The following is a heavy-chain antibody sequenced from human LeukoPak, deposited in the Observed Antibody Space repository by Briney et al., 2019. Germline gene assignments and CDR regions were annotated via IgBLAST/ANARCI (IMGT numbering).Heavy chain of an antibody. CDR1: GGSISSSSYY. Sequence: SETLSLTCTVSGGSISSSSYYWGWIRQPPGKGLEWIGSIYYSGSTYYNPSLKSRVTISVDTSKNQFSLKLSSVTAADTAAYYCARVSRAAAGQDYWGQGTLVTVSS. CDR2: IYYSGST. CDR3: ARVSRAAAGQDY. J-gene: IGHJ4*02. V-gene: IGHV4-39*07. D-gene: IGHD6-13*01.